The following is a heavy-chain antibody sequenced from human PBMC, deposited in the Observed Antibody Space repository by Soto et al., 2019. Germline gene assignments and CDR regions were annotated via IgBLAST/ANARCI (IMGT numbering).Heavy chain of an antibody. Sequence: SETLSLTCAVYGGSFSGYYWSWIRQPPGKGLEWIGEINHSGSTNYNPSLKSRVTISVDTSKNQFSLKLSSVTAADTAVYYRARGGDKERDLYQLLLSGQKRKRVAFDPWGQGTLVTVSS. J-gene: IGHJ5*02. CDR2: INHSGST. V-gene: IGHV4-34*01. D-gene: IGHD2-2*01. CDR1: GGSFSGYY. CDR3: ARGGDKERDLYQLLLSGQKRKRVAFDP.